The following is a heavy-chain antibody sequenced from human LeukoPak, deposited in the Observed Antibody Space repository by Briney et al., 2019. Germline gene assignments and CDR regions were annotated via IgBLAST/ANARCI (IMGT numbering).Heavy chain of an antibody. CDR2: IYYSGST. D-gene: IGHD6-19*01. V-gene: IGHV4-39*01. Sequence: SETLSLTCTVSGGSISSRSYYWGWIRQPPGKGLEWIGSIYYSGSTYYNPSLKSRVTISVDTSKNQLSLKLSSVTAADTAVYYCARQGVRSGWPDYWGQGTLVTVSS. J-gene: IGHJ4*02. CDR3: ARQGVRSGWPDY. CDR1: GGSISSRSYY.